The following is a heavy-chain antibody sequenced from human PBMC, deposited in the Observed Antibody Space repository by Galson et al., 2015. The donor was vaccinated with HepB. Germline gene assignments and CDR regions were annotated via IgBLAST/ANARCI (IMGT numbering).Heavy chain of an antibody. CDR1: GFTFSSYA. V-gene: IGHV3-30*04. CDR2: ISYNGSNK. Sequence: SLRLSCAASGFTFSSYAMHWVRQAPGRGLEWVAVISYNGSNKYYADSVKGRFTISRDNSKNSLYLQMNSLRAEDTALYYCGRDMDVWGQGTTVTVSS. D-gene: IGHD3-10*01. CDR3: GRDMDV. J-gene: IGHJ6*02.